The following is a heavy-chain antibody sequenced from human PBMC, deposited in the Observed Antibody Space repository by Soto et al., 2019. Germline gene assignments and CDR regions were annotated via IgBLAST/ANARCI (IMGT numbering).Heavy chain of an antibody. CDR3: ARGLRDFDWRLPFGY. D-gene: IGHD3-9*01. J-gene: IGHJ4*02. Sequence: GGSLRLSCAASGFIFSDSWMNWVRQAPGKGLEWVAYISADGSEKNYVDSVKGRFTISRDNARNSLYLQMNSLRAEDTAVYYCARGLRDFDWRLPFGYWGQGTLVTVSS. V-gene: IGHV3-7*01. CDR2: ISADGSEK. CDR1: GFIFSDSW.